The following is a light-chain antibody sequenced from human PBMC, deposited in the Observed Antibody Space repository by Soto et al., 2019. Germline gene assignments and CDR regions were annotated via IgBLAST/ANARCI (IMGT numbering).Light chain of an antibody. CDR1: SSNIGAGYD. CDR3: QSFDVTLSAYV. J-gene: IGLJ1*01. CDR2: GTT. V-gene: IGLV1-40*01. Sequence: QSVLTQPPSASGAPGQRVTISCTGSSSNIGAGYDVHWYRQLPGTVPKLLIYGTTKRPSGVPDRFSGSKSGTSASLAITGLQAEDEADYYCQSFDVTLSAYVFGSGTKVTGL.